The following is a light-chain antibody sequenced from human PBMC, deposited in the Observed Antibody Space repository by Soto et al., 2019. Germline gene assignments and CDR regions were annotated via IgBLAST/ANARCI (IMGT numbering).Light chain of an antibody. Sequence: EIVLTQSPATLSLSPVERATLSCRASQSVSTYLAWYQQKPGQAPRLLIYDASNRATGIPARFSGSGSGTDFTLTISSLEPEDFAVYYCQQRSNWPPTFGLGTKVDIK. CDR1: QSVSTY. CDR3: QQRSNWPPT. V-gene: IGKV3-11*01. CDR2: DAS. J-gene: IGKJ1*01.